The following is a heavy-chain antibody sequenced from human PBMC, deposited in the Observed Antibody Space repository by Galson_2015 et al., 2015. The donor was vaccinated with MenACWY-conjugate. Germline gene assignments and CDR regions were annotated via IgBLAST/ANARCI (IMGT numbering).Heavy chain of an antibody. CDR2: INHSGSA. CDR1: GGSFSGHY. Sequence: SETLSLTCAVSGGSFSGHYWSWIRQPPGKGLEWIGEINHSGSANYNPSLKSRVTISVDTSKNQFSLKLTSVTAADTALYFCAGGVLVTVMHSGYFDLWGRGTRATLSS. V-gene: IGHV4-34*01. D-gene: IGHD2-21*02. CDR3: AGGVLVTVMHSGYFDL. J-gene: IGHJ2*01.